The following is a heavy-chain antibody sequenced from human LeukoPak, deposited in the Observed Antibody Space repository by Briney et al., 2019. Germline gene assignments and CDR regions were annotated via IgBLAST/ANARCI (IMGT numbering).Heavy chain of an antibody. D-gene: IGHD3-10*01. J-gene: IGHJ6*02. V-gene: IGHV3-49*04. CDR3: ARGPILLWIHNGMDV. Sequence: SLRLSCLGSGFIFGEHAISWVRQAPGKGLEWVGFIRSEAYGETTEYAASVSGRFTISRDNTRGIAYLQMNNLKIEDTAVYYCARGPILLWIHNGMDVWGPATTVTVSS. CDR2: IRSEAYGETT. CDR1: GFIFGEHA.